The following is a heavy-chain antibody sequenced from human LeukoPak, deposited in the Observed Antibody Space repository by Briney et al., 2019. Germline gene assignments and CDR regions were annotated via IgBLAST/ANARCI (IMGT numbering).Heavy chain of an antibody. CDR3: ARDSSQYYYASGSYYDF. J-gene: IGHJ4*02. CDR2: INHSGST. D-gene: IGHD3-10*01. V-gene: IGHV4-34*01. Sequence: PSETLSLTCAVYGGSFSGYYWSWIRQPPGKGLEWIGEINHSGSTNYNPSLKSRVTISVDTSKNQLSLKLSSVTAAGTAVYYCARDSSQYYYASGSYYDFWGQGTLVTVSS. CDR1: GGSFSGYY.